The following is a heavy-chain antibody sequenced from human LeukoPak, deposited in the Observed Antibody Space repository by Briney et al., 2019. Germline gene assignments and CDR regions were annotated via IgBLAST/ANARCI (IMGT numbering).Heavy chain of an antibody. Sequence: ASVKVSCKASGYTFTSYYMHWVRQAPGHALEWMGIINPSGGSTSYAQKFQGRVTMTRDTSTSTVYMELSSLSSDVTAVYYCAIDDYYGSGSIEDYWGEGTLVTVSS. CDR3: AIDDYYGSGSIEDY. D-gene: IGHD3-10*01. CDR1: GYTFTSYY. J-gene: IGHJ4*02. V-gene: IGHV1-46*01. CDR2: INPSGGST.